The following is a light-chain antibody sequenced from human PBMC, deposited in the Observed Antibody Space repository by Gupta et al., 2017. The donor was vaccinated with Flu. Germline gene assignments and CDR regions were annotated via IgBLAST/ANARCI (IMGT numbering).Light chain of an antibody. CDR2: GAS. CDR3: QQYHSTPLT. CDR1: EIISSKY. V-gene: IGKV3-20*01. Sequence: EIVLTQSPDVLSLSPGERATLSCRASEIISSKYLAWYQQRPGQAPTLLIFGASSRPSDITDRFSGSGSGTDFTLTISRLEPEDFAVYYCQQYHSTPLTFGGGTRVEIK. J-gene: IGKJ4*01.